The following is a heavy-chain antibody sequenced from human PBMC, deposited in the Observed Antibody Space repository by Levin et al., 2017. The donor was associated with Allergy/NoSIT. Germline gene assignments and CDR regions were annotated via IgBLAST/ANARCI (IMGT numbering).Heavy chain of an antibody. Sequence: ASVKVSCKASGGTFSSYAISWVRQAPGQGLEWMGGIIPIFGTANYAQKFQGRVTITADESTSTAYMELSSLRSEDTAVYYCARVKGEVSRGYSYGHTLGYYGMDVWGQGTTVTVSS. CDR2: IIPIFGTA. CDR3: ARVKGEVSRGYSYGHTLGYYGMDV. V-gene: IGHV1-69*13. J-gene: IGHJ6*02. D-gene: IGHD5-18*01. CDR1: GGTFSSYA.